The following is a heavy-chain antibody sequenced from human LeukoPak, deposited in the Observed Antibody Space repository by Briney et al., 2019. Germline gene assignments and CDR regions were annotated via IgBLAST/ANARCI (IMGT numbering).Heavy chain of an antibody. Sequence: PSETLSLTCTVSGGSISSYYWSWIRQPAGKGLEWIGRIYTSGSTNYNPSLKSRVTMSVDTSKNQFSLRLSSVTAADTAVDYCAGDTVRSGDYYGSGTSFRNWFDPWGQGTLVTVSS. CDR3: AGDTVRSGDYYGSGTSFRNWFDP. CDR2: IYTSGST. V-gene: IGHV4-4*07. J-gene: IGHJ5*02. D-gene: IGHD3-10*01. CDR1: GGSISSYY.